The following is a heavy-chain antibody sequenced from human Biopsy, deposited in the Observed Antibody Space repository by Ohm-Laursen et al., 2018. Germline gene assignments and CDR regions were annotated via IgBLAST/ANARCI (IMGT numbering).Heavy chain of an antibody. CDR3: PRNVRLEMTDHSGVTTYSRYFAMDA. J-gene: IGHJ6*02. V-gene: IGHV3-11*01. CDR1: GFTFTDYD. Sequence: SLRLSCSASGFTFTDYDISWVRHVPGQGLEWLDLISPSSTSIYYAHSVGGRFFISRDDAKNSVSLEMSSLRADDTALYFCPRNVRLEMTDHSGVTTYSRYFAMDAWGRGTTVTVSS. CDR2: ISPSSTSI. D-gene: IGHD1-1*01.